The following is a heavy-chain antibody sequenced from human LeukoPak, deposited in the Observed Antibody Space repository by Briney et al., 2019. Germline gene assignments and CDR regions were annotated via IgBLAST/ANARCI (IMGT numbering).Heavy chain of an antibody. J-gene: IGHJ4*02. CDR2: IYYSGST. CDR3: ARFGDFWSGYYPDY. Sequence: SETLSLTCTVSGASISSYYWSWIRQPPGKGLEWIGYIYYSGSTNYNPSLKSRVTISVDTSKNQFSLKLSSVTAADTAVYYCARFGDFWSGYYPDYWGQGTLVTVSS. CDR1: GASISSYY. V-gene: IGHV4-59*01. D-gene: IGHD3-3*01.